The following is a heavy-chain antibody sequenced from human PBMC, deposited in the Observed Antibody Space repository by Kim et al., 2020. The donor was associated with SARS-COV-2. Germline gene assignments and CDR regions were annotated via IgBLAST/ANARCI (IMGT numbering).Heavy chain of an antibody. CDR3: ARGGYSYGSTFDD. V-gene: IGHV4-59*09. Sequence: TSLQTRITITVDTPKNQFSLKRSSVTAADTAVYYCARGGYSYGSTFDDWGQGTLVTVSS. J-gene: IGHJ4*02. D-gene: IGHD5-18*01.